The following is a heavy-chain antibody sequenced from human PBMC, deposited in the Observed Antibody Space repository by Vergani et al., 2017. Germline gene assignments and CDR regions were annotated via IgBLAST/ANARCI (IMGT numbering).Heavy chain of an antibody. Sequence: EVQLVQSGAEVKKPGESLRISCKGSGYSFTSYWISWVRQMPGKGMEWMGRIDPSDSYTNYSPSFQGHVTISADKSISTAYLQWSCLKASDTAMYYCARRGKYYEDAFDIWGQGTMVTVSS. CDR1: GYSFTSYW. J-gene: IGHJ3*02. D-gene: IGHD3-3*01. V-gene: IGHV5-10-1*03. CDR3: ARRGKYYEDAFDI. CDR2: IDPSDSYT.